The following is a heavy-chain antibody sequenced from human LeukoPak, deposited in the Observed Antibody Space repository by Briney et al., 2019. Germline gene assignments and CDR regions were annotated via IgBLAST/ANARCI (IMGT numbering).Heavy chain of an antibody. J-gene: IGHJ5*02. D-gene: IGHD6-13*01. CDR1: GGTFSSYA. CDR2: IIPIFGTA. Sequence: SVKVSCKASGGTFSSYAISWVRQAPGQRLEWMGRIIPIFGTANYAHKFQCRVTITTDESTSTAYMELSSLRSEDTAVYYCARDYIAAAGRSWFDPWGQGTLVTVSS. CDR3: ARDYIAAAGRSWFDP. V-gene: IGHV1-69*05.